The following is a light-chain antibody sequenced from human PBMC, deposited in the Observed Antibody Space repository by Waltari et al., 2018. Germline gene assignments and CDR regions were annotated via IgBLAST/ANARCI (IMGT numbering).Light chain of an antibody. J-gene: IGLJ3*02. CDR1: SSDVGGYDY. V-gene: IGLV2-14*03. CDR2: DVS. Sequence: QSVLTQPASVSGSPGQSITISCTGTSSDVGGYDYVSWYQHHPGKAPKLMIYDVSKRPSGVSNRFSGSKSGNTASLTISGLQAEDEADYYCSSYTSSRIWMFGGGTKLTVL. CDR3: SSYTSSRIWM.